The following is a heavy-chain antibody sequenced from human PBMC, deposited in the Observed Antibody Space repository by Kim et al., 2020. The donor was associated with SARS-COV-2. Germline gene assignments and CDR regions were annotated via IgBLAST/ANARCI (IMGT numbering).Heavy chain of an antibody. CDR1: GDSVSSNNAA. Sequence: SQTLSLTCAISGDSVSSNNAAWNWIRQSPSRGLEWLGRTYYRSKWFNDYALSVKSRITIYPDTSKNHFSLQLSSVTPEDTAVYYCANGGSGLGGMNVWGQGTTVTVSS. CDR3: ANGGSGLGGMNV. D-gene: IGHD3-16*01. CDR2: TYYRSKWFN. J-gene: IGHJ6*02. V-gene: IGHV6-1*01.